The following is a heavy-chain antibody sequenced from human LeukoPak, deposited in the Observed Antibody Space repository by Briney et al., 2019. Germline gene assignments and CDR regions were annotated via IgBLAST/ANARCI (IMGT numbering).Heavy chain of an antibody. V-gene: IGHV3-48*01. CDR1: GFTFSSYS. Sequence: GGSLRLSCAASGFTFSSYSMNWVRQALGKGLEWVSYISSSSSTIYYADSVKGRFTISRDNAKNSLYLQINSLRVEDTAVYYCIVFGDSNHWGQGTLVTVSS. D-gene: IGHD4-17*01. CDR2: ISSSSSTI. J-gene: IGHJ5*02. CDR3: IVFGDSNH.